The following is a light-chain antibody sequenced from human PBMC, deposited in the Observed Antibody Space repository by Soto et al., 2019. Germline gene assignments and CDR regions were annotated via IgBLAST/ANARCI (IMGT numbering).Light chain of an antibody. V-gene: IGLV2-14*01. Sequence: QSVLTQSASVSGSPGESITISCSGTSSDVGGYNYVSWYQQHPGKAPRFLIFEVSNRPSGVSDRFSGSKSGNTASLTISGLRAEDEADYYCSSYTRDRLVVFGGGTKVTVL. CDR1: SSDVGGYNY. CDR2: EVS. CDR3: SSYTRDRLVV. J-gene: IGLJ2*01.